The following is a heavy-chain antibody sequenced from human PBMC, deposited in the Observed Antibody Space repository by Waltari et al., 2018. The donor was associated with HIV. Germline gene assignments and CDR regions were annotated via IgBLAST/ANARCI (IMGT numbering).Heavy chain of an antibody. V-gene: IGHV4-4*02. CDR1: GGAITTNNW. CDR3: ARGRSSTRYYFDY. Sequence: QVQLEESGPGLVKPSGTLSLTCSVSGGAITTNNWWTWVRQPPGKGLEWIGEIHQSGNTKINPSLKSRVTISVDKSKNQLSLKLSPVTAADTAVYYCARGRSSTRYYFDYWGQGTLVTVSS. D-gene: IGHD2-2*01. CDR2: IHQSGNT. J-gene: IGHJ4*02.